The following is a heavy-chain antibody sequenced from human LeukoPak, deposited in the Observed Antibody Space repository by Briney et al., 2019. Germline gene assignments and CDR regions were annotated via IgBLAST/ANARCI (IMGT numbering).Heavy chain of an antibody. CDR1: GFTFSTYA. D-gene: IGHD5-18*01. CDR2: ISGSGRTI. J-gene: IGHJ6*03. V-gene: IGHV3-23*01. CDR3: TRQQQPYYYYYMDV. Sequence: GGSLRLSCAASGFTFSTYAMSWVRQAPGKGLEWVSAISGSGRTIYYADGVKGRFTISRDNSKNTLYLQMNSLKTEDTAVYYCTRQQQPYYYYYMDVWGKGTTVTVSS.